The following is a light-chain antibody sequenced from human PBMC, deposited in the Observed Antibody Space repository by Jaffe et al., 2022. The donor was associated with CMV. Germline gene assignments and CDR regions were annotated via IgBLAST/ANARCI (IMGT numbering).Light chain of an antibody. J-gene: IGLJ2*01. CDR3: QAWDSSTSTVV. Sequence: SYELTQPPSVSVSPGQTASITCSGDELGDKYVCWYQQKPGQSPVLVIYQDTERPSGIPERFSGSNSGNTATLTISGTQATDEADYYCQAWDSSTSTVVFGGGSKLTVL. CDR2: QDT. V-gene: IGLV3-1*01. CDR1: ELGDKY.